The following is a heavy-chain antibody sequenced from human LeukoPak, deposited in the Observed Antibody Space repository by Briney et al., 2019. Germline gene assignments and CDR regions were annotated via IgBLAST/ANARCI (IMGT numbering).Heavy chain of an antibody. J-gene: IGHJ4*02. Sequence: PSETLSLTCAVYGGSFSGYYWSWIRQPPEKGLEWIGEINHSGSTNYNPSLKSRVTISVDTSKNQFSLKLSSMTAADTAVYYCASIPSGVGYSYGLDYWGQGTLVTVSS. D-gene: IGHD5-18*01. CDR3: ASIPSGVGYSYGLDY. CDR2: INHSGST. V-gene: IGHV4-34*01. CDR1: GGSFSGYY.